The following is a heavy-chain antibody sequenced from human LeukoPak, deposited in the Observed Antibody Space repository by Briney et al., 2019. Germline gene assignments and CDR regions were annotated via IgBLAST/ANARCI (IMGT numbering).Heavy chain of an antibody. J-gene: IGHJ5*02. V-gene: IGHV3-15*01. CDR1: GYSISSGYY. CDR3: TTDPSQGTAPRWFDP. Sequence: ETLSLTCTVSGYSISSGYYWGWIRQPPGKGLEWVGRIKSKTDGGTTDYAAPVKGRFTISRDDSKNTLYLQMNSQKTEDTAVYYCTTDPSQGTAPRWFDPWGQGTLVTVSS. CDR2: IKSKTDGGTT.